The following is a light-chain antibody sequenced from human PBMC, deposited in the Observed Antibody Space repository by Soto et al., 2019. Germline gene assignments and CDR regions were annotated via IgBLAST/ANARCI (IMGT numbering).Light chain of an antibody. Sequence: LTQTTDHLALYAGVKTTQSCRASQRVSSTYLACYQHKPGQAPMLLIYGTSSIATGIRTRFRVCGSGTHVDPPITCLGPEDLPVYYCQQYESALGLTIGVGTKVDIK. CDR2: GTS. CDR3: QQYESALGLT. J-gene: IGKJ4*02. V-gene: IGKV3-20*01. CDR1: QRVSSTY.